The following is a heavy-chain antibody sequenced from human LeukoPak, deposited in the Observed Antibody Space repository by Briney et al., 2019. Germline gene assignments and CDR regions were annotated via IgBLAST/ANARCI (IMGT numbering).Heavy chain of an antibody. Sequence: GGSLRLSCAASGFTVSSNYMSWVRQAPGKGLEWVSVIYSGGSTYYADSVKGRFTISRDNSKNTLYLQTNSLRAEDTAVYYCARDLQYGSGSSWGQGTLVTVSS. D-gene: IGHD3-10*01. CDR1: GFTVSSNY. J-gene: IGHJ5*02. CDR2: IYSGGST. CDR3: ARDLQYGSGSS. V-gene: IGHV3-53*01.